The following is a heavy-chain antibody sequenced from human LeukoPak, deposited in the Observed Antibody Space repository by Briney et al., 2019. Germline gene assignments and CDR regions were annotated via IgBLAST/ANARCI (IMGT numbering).Heavy chain of an antibody. D-gene: IGHD2-2*02. CDR2: KSDRCVDT. CDR3: AKTDCTSSSCYTIDS. J-gene: IGHJ4*02. V-gene: IGHV3-23*01. CDR1: GFTFSYYA. Sequence: SGGSLTLSCAASGFTFSYYAMRWVRQTPGGGLGWVSVKSDRCVDTSYADSGKGRINIYRDNSKNMVYLQMNSLRAEDTAVYYCAKTDCTSSSCYTIDSWGQGTLVTVSS.